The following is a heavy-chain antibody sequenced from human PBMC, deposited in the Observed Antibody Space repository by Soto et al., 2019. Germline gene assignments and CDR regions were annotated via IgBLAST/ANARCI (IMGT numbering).Heavy chain of an antibody. CDR3: ARTIYPPEDPWGMDV. V-gene: IGHV4-39*01. J-gene: IGHJ6*02. Sequence: SETLSLTCTVSGGSISSSSYYWGWIRQPPGEGLEWIGSIYYSGSTYYNPSLKSRVTISVDTSKNQFSLKLSSVTAADTAVYYCARTIYPPEDPWGMDVWGQGTTVTVSS. CDR2: IYYSGST. D-gene: IGHD2-2*02. CDR1: GGSISSSSYY.